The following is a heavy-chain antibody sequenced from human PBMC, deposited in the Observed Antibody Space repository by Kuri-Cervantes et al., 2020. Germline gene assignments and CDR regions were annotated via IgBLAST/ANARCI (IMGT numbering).Heavy chain of an antibody. CDR3: ARGDDAFDI. Sequence: GGSLRLSCAASGFTFSSYAMHWVRQAPGKGLEWVAVISYDGSNKYYADSVKGRFTISRDNSKNTLYLQMNSLRAEDTAVYYCARGDDAFDIWGQGTMVTVSS. V-gene: IGHV3-30-3*01. CDR1: GFTFSSYA. CDR2: ISYDGSNK. J-gene: IGHJ3*02.